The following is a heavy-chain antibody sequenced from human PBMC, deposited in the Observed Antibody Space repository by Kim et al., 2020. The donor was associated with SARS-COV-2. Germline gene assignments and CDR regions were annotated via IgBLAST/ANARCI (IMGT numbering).Heavy chain of an antibody. Sequence: DPVKGRLTISRDNAKNSLYLQMNSLRAEDTAVYYCARDPQLYSSSDYFDYWGQGTLVTVSS. CDR3: ARDPQLYSSSDYFDY. V-gene: IGHV3-48*03. D-gene: IGHD6-6*01. J-gene: IGHJ4*02.